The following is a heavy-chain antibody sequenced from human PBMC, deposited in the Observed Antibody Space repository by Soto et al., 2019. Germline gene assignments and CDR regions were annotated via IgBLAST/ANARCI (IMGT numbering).Heavy chain of an antibody. CDR1: GFTFSSYG. J-gene: IGHJ2*01. Sequence: QVQLVESGGGVVQPGRSLRLSCAASGFTFSSYGMHWVRQGPGKGLEWVAVISYDGSNKYYADSVKGRFTISRYNSKNTLYLQMNSLRAEDTAVYYCAKDHAVTIYWYFDLWGRGTLVTVSS. CDR3: AKDHAVTIYWYFDL. D-gene: IGHD4-17*01. CDR2: ISYDGSNK. V-gene: IGHV3-30*18.